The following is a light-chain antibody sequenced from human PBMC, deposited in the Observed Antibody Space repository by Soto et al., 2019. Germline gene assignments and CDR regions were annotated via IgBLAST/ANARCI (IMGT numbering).Light chain of an antibody. CDR1: QNVSSS. V-gene: IGKV3-15*01. CDR2: GTS. Sequence: EIVLTQSPATLSLSPGERATLSCRASQNVSSSLAWYQQKPGQGPRLLIYGTSTRAPGFPARFSGSGSGTDFTLTISSLQSEDFAVYYCQQYNNWPWTFGQGTKVDIK. CDR3: QQYNNWPWT. J-gene: IGKJ1*01.